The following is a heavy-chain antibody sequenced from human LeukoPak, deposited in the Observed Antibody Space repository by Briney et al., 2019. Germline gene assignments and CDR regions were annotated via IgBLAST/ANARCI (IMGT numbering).Heavy chain of an antibody. D-gene: IGHD3-10*01. J-gene: IGHJ4*02. CDR3: ARAAYYYGSGSYSEPRGRYYFDY. V-gene: IGHV3-7*01. CDR1: GFTFSSYW. Sequence: GGSLRLSCAASGFTFSSYWMTWVRQAPEKGLEWVAKIKQDGSEEYYVDSVKGRFTISRDNAKNSLYLQMNSLRAEDTAVDYCARAAYYYGSGSYSEPRGRYYFDYWGQGTLVTVST. CDR2: IKQDGSEE.